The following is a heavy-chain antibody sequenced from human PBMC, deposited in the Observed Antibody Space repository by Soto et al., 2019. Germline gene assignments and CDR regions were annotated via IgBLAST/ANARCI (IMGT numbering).Heavy chain of an antibody. CDR2: IRGKRGNDGT. J-gene: IGHJ4*02. CDR1: GFAFSDSA. V-gene: IGHV3-73*02. CDR3: TSRSDWTAVDPVAF. D-gene: IGHD5-18*01. Sequence: EVQQVESGGGLVQPGGSLKLSCAASGFAFSDSAMHWVRQASGKGLEWIGRIRGKRGNDGTAYAASVKGRLTISRVDSKTTTYVQMNSWKFEGTAVYYCTSRSDWTAVDPVAFWAQGTLVTVSS.